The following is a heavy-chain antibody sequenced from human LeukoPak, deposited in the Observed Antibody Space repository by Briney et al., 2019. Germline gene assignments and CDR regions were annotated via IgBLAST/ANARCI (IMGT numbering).Heavy chain of an antibody. D-gene: IGHD2-15*01. CDR3: ARDLRISRLGPSTNDY. Sequence: ASVKVSCKASGYIFTSYYMHWVRQAPGQGLEWMGWINPNSGGTNYAQKFQGRVTMTRDTSISTAYMELSRLRSDDTAVYYCARDLRISRLGPSTNDYWGQGTLVTVSS. J-gene: IGHJ4*02. V-gene: IGHV1-2*02. CDR2: INPNSGGT. CDR1: GYIFTSYY.